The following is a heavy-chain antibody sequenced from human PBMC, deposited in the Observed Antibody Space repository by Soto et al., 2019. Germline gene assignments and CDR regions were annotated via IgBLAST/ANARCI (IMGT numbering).Heavy chain of an antibody. V-gene: IGHV4-31*03. CDR2: IYYSGRT. J-gene: IGHJ5*02. D-gene: IGHD3-10*01. CDR1: GGSISSGGYY. CDR3: ARDWTRVRALRGGWFDP. Sequence: QVQLQESGPGLVKPSQTLSLTCTVSGGSISSGGYYWSWIRQHPGKGLEWIGYIYYSGRTYYNPSLKSRVTISVDKAKNQFSLKLSSVTAADTAVYYCARDWTRVRALRGGWFDPWGQGTLVTVSS.